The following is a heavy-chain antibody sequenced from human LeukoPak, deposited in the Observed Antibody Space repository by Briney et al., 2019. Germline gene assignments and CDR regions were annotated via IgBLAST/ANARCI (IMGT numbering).Heavy chain of an antibody. J-gene: IGHJ6*02. CDR1: GYTFTGYY. CDR2: INPNSGGT. CDR3: ARDFTDARGYSYVPYLYYYYGMDV. V-gene: IGHV1-2*02. Sequence: ASVKVSCKASGYTFTGYYMHWVRQAPGQGLEWMGWINPNSGGTNYAQKFQGRVTMTRDTSISTAYMELSRLRSDDTAVYYCARDFTDARGYSYVPYLYYYYGMDVWGQGTTVTVSS. D-gene: IGHD5-18*01.